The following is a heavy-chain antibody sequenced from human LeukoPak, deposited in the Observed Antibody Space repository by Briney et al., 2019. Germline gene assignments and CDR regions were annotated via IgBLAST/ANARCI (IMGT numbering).Heavy chain of an antibody. CDR3: ARLHQGAFDI. CDR2: INHSGST. V-gene: IGHV4-34*01. CDR1: GGSFSGYY. Sequence: SETLSLTCAVYGGSFSGYYWSWIRQPPGKGLEWIGEINHSGSTNYNPSLKSRVTISVGTSKNQFSLKLSSVTAADTAVYYCARLHQGAFDIWGQGTMVTVSS. J-gene: IGHJ3*02.